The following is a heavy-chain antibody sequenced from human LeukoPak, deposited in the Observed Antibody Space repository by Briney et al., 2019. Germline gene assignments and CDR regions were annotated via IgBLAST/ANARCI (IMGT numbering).Heavy chain of an antibody. Sequence: SETLSLTCAVYGGSFSGYYWSWIRQPPGKGLEWIGEINHSGSTNYNPPLKSRVTISVDTSKNQFSLKLSSVTAADTAVYYCARHPPMRTRGVLDYWGQGTLVTVSS. J-gene: IGHJ4*02. D-gene: IGHD3-10*01. CDR1: GGSFSGYY. V-gene: IGHV4-34*01. CDR3: ARHPPMRTRGVLDY. CDR2: INHSGST.